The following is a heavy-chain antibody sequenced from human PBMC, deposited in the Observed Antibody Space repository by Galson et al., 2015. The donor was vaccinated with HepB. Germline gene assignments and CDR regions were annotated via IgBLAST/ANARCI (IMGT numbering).Heavy chain of an antibody. Sequence: SLRLSCAASGFTFSSYAMSWVRQAPGKGLERVSAISGSGGSTYYADSVKGRFTISRDNSKNTLYLQMNSLRAEDTAVYYCAKSQFAGYCSGGSCLDAFDIWGQGTMVTVSS. CDR1: GFTFSSYA. J-gene: IGHJ3*02. CDR3: AKSQFAGYCSGGSCLDAFDI. D-gene: IGHD2-15*01. CDR2: ISGSGGST. V-gene: IGHV3-23*01.